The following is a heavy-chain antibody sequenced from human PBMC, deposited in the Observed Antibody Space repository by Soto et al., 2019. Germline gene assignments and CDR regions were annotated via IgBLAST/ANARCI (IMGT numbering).Heavy chain of an antibody. CDR2: INPNGGFT. CDR3: ARESGGATATLDYYYFYMDV. Sequence: GASVKVSCKTSGDTFNDYYIHWVRQAPGQGLEWMGWINPNGGFTNYAQKFQGWVTMTRDTSIRTVYMELSSLRSDDTAVYYCARESGGATATLDYYYFYMDVWSKGTTVTVS. V-gene: IGHV1-2*04. J-gene: IGHJ6*03. CDR1: GDTFNDYY. D-gene: IGHD5-12*01.